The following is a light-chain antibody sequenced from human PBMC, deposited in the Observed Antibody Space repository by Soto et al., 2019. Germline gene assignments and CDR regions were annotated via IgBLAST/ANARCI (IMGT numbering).Light chain of an antibody. CDR3: CSYAGSRV. CDR1: SSDVGSYNL. Sequence: QSALTQPASVSGSPGQSITISCTGTSSDVGSYNLVSWYQQHPGKATKLMIYEDSKRPSGVSNRFSGSKSGNTASLTISGLQAEDEADYYCCSYAGSRVFGGGTKLTVL. V-gene: IGLV2-23*01. J-gene: IGLJ3*02. CDR2: EDS.